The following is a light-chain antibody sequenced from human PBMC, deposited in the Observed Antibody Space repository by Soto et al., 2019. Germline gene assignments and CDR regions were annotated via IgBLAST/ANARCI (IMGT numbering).Light chain of an antibody. V-gene: IGLV2-14*01. J-gene: IGLJ2*01. CDR1: SSDVGGYNY. CDR2: EVS. Sequence: QSALTQPASVSGSPGQSITISCTGTSSDVGGYNYVSWYQQHPGKAPKLMIYEVSNRPSGVSNRFSGSKSGNTASLTISGLQAEDDAAYYCSSYTSSSTYVVFGGGTKLTVL. CDR3: SSYTSSSTYVV.